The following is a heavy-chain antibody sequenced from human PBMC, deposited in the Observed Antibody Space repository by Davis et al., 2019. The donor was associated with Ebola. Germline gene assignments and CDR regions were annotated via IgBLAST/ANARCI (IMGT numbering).Heavy chain of an antibody. CDR3: AAAEDDSDGLTLYVYFYYGMDV. CDR1: GFTFSSHS. J-gene: IGHJ6*02. D-gene: IGHD3-16*01. V-gene: IGHV1-46*01. CDR2: INPSGENT. Sequence: ASVKVSCKASGFTFSSHSFHWVRQAPGQGLEWMGIINPSGENTVYAQKFQGRVTMTRDTSTSTVYMELRSLSFEDTAVYYCAAAEDDSDGLTLYVYFYYGMDVWGQGTTVAVSS.